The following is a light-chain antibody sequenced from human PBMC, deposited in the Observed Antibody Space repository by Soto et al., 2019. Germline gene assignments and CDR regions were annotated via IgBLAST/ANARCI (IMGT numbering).Light chain of an antibody. CDR3: QQRSNLPLT. CDR2: DAS. J-gene: IGKJ5*01. V-gene: IGKV3-11*01. Sequence: EIVLTQSPATLSLTPGERATLSCRASQSVSSYLAWYQQKPGQAPRLLIYDASNRATGIPARFGGSGSGTDFTLTISSLEPEDFAVYYCQQRSNLPLTFGQGTLLEI. CDR1: QSVSSY.